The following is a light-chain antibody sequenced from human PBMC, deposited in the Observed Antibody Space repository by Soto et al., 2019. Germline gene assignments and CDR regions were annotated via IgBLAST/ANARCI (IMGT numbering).Light chain of an antibody. CDR1: SGSIASNY. J-gene: IGLJ3*02. V-gene: IGLV6-57*01. CDR2: EDN. CDR3: QSYDSSTLGV. Sequence: NFMLTQPHSVSASPGKTVTISCTRSSGSIASNYVQWYQQRPGSSPTTVIYEDNQRPSGVPDRFSGSIDSSSNSASLTISGLKTEDEADYYCQSYDSSTLGVFGRGTKLTVL.